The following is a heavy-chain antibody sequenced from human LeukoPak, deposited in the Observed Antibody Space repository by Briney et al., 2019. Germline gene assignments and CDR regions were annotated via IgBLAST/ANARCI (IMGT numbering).Heavy chain of an antibody. D-gene: IGHD3-3*01. J-gene: IGHJ6*03. V-gene: IGHV4-39*01. Sequence: SETLSLTCTVSGGSISSSSYYWGWIRQPPGKGLEWIGSIYYSGSTYYNPSLKSRVTISVDTSKNQFSLKLSSVTAADTAVYYCARALYDFWSGYYTPGHYYYMDVWGKGTTVTVSS. CDR3: ARALYDFWSGYYTPGHYYYMDV. CDR2: IYYSGST. CDR1: GGSISSSSYY.